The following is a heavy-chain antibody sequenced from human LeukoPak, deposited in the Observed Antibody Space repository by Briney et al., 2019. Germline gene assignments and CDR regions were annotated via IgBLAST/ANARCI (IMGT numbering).Heavy chain of an antibody. J-gene: IGHJ3*02. D-gene: IGHD6-13*01. CDR3: ASDRGIAAARPRGAFDI. CDR1: GYTFTGYY. Sequence: ASVKVSCKASGYTFTGYYMHWVRQAPGQGLEWMGWINPNSGGTNYAQKFQGRVTMTRDTSISTAYMELSRLRSDDTAVYYCASDRGIAAARPRGAFDIWGQGTMVTVSS. V-gene: IGHV1-2*02. CDR2: INPNSGGT.